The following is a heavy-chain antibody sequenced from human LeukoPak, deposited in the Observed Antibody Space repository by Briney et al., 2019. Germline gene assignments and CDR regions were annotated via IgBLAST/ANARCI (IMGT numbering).Heavy chain of an antibody. CDR3: ARYRPLYFDY. J-gene: IGHJ4*02. CDR1: GGSVSSGSYY. CDR2: IYYSGST. V-gene: IGHV4-61*01. Sequence: SETLSLNCTVSGGSVSSGSYYWSWLRQPPGRGLEWIGYIYYSGSTNYNPSLKSRVTISVDTSKNQFSLKLSSVTAADTAVYYCARYRPLYFDYWGQGTLVTVSS.